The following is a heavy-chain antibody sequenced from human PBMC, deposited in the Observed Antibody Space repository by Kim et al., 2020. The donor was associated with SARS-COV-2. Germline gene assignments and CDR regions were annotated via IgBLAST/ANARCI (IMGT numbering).Heavy chain of an antibody. V-gene: IGHV4-34*01. CDR2: IHESGSA. J-gene: IGHJ6*04. D-gene: IGHD2-2*02. CDR1: SGSFSGHY. CDR3: ARGRAGVVPAPILGLGPHYDYFIMDV. Sequence: SETLSLTCAVYSGSFSGHYWSWIRQPPGKGLEWIGKIHESGSANYNPSLMSRVSISIDGSKNQFSLKLSSVTAADTGFYYCARGRAGVVPAPILGLGPHYDYFIMDVWGYGTTVTVSS.